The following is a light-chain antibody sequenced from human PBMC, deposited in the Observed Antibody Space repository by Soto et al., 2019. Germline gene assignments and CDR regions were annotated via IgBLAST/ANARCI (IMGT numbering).Light chain of an antibody. CDR2: EVS. J-gene: IGLJ2*01. CDR3: CSYAGSSTLV. Sequence: QSALTQPASVSGSPGQSITISCTGTSSDVGSYNLVSWYQQHPGKAPKLMIYEVSNRPSGVSNRFSGSKSGNTASLTITELQAEDEADYYCCSYAGSSTLVFGGGTKLTVL. CDR1: SSDVGSYNL. V-gene: IGLV2-23*02.